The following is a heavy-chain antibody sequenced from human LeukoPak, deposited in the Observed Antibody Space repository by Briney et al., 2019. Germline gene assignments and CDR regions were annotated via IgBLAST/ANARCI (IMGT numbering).Heavy chain of an antibody. J-gene: IGHJ3*02. V-gene: IGHV4-38-2*01. D-gene: IGHD3-3*01. Sequence: PSETLSLTCAVSGYSLSSGYYWGWIRQPPGKGLEWIGSIYHSGSTYYNPSLKSRVTILVDTSKNQFSLKLSSVTAADTAVYYCARTYYDFWSGFNAFDIWGQGTMVTVSS. CDR2: IYHSGST. CDR3: ARTYYDFWSGFNAFDI. CDR1: GYSLSSGYY.